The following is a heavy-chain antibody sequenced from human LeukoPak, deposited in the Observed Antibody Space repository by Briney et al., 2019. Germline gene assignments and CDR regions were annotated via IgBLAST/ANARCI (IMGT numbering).Heavy chain of an antibody. CDR3: ARRRIAAAGSLAFDI. CDR2: IYYSGST. J-gene: IGHJ3*02. Sequence: SSETLSLTCTVSGGSISSHYWSWIRQPPGKGLEWIGYIYYSGSTNYNPSLKSRVTISVDTSKNQFSLKLSSVTAADTAVYYCARRRIAAAGSLAFDIWGQGTMVTVSS. CDR1: GGSISSHY. D-gene: IGHD6-13*01. V-gene: IGHV4-59*11.